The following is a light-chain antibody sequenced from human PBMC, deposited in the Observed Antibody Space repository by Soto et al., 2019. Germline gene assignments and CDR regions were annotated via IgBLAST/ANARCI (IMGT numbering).Light chain of an antibody. CDR1: QGISRY. Sequence: IQLTQSTSSLSPSVGDSVTFSCRASQGISRYLSWYQQKPGKAPKFLIYAASNLQSGVPSRFSGSGSGTDFTLTVNSLQPEDFATYYCQQGYTSAITVGQGTRLEIK. V-gene: IGKV1-39*01. CDR2: AAS. J-gene: IGKJ5*01. CDR3: QQGYTSAIT.